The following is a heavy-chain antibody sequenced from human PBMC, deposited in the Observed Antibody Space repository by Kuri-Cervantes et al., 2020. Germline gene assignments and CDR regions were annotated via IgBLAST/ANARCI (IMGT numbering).Heavy chain of an antibody. CDR2: LSAYNGET. J-gene: IGHJ4*02. CDR1: GYTFTGYY. D-gene: IGHD4-17*01. CDR3: ARGGGPTDGDPDY. Sequence: ASVKVSCKASGYTFTGYYMHWVRQAPGQGLEWMGWLSAYNGETKYAQKVQGRVTMTRDTSTSTAYMELRSLRSDDTAVYYCARGGGPTDGDPDYWGQGTLVTVSS. V-gene: IGHV1-18*04.